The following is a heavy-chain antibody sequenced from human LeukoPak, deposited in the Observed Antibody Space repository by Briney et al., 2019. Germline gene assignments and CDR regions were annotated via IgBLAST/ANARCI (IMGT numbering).Heavy chain of an antibody. D-gene: IGHD3-9*01. CDR1: GFTFNSYW. V-gene: IGHV3-7*01. CDR3: ARESRGYDILTGKYHRGYYSYYMDV. Sequence: GGSLRLSCAASGFTFNSYWMSWVRQAPGKGLEWVANIKQDVNEKYYVDSVKGRFTISRDNAKNSLYLQMNSLRAEDTAVYYCARESRGYDILTGKYHRGYYSYYMDVWGKGTTVTVSS. CDR2: IKQDVNEK. J-gene: IGHJ6*03.